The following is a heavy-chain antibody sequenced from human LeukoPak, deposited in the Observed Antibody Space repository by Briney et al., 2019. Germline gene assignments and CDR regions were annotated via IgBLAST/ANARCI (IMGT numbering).Heavy chain of an antibody. Sequence: PGGSLRLSCAASGFTFSSYRMHWVRQAPGKGLEWVSYISSSSSTIYYADSVKGRFTISRDNAKNSLYLQMNSLRAEDTAVYYCARSRRRAWFGELLSSPYGMDVWGQGTTVTVSS. CDR3: ARSRRRAWFGELLSSPYGMDV. J-gene: IGHJ6*02. V-gene: IGHV3-48*01. CDR2: ISSSSSTI. CDR1: GFTFSSYR. D-gene: IGHD3-10*01.